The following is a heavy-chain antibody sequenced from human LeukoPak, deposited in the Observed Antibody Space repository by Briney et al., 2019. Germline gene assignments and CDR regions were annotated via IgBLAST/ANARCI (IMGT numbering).Heavy chain of an antibody. J-gene: IGHJ4*02. CDR3: ARDRGYYDSSGLFDY. CDR1: GFTVSSNY. CDR2: IYSGGST. Sequence: PGGSLRLSCAASGFTVSSNYMSWVRQAPGKGLEWVSVIYSGGSTYYADSVKGRFTISRDNSKNTLYLQMNSLRAEDTAVYYCARDRGYYDSSGLFDYWGQGTLVTVSS. D-gene: IGHD3-22*01. V-gene: IGHV3-66*01.